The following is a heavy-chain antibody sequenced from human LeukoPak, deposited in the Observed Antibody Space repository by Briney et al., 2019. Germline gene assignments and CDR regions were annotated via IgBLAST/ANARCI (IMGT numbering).Heavy chain of an antibody. V-gene: IGHV3-7*01. D-gene: IGHD5-12*01. CDR1: GFTFSSYW. CDR3: ARDHPDSGYDLDFDY. J-gene: IGHJ4*02. CDR2: IKQDGSEK. Sequence: GGSLRLSCAASGFTFSSYWMSWVRQAPGKGLEWAANIKQDGSEKYYVDSVKGRFTISRDNAKNSLYLQMNSLRAEDTAVYYCARDHPDSGYDLDFDYWGQGTLVTVSS.